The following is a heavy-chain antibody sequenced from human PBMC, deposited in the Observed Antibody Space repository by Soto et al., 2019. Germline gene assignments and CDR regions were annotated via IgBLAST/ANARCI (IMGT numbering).Heavy chain of an antibody. J-gene: IGHJ3*02. CDR1: GYTFTGYY. CDR2: INPNSGGT. V-gene: IGHV1-2*02. CDR3: ARVYYYDSRGPNDAFDI. D-gene: IGHD3-22*01. Sequence: ASVKVSCKASGYTFTGYYMHWVRQAPGQGLEWMGWINPNSGGTNYAQKFQGRVTMTRDTSISTAYMELSRLRSDDTAVYYCARVYYYDSRGPNDAFDIWGQGTMVTVSS.